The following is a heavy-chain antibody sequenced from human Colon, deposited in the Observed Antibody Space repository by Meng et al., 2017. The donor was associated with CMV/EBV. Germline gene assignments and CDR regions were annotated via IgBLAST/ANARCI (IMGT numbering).Heavy chain of an antibody. Sequence: QVQLHQWGAGLLKPSGTLSLTCAVYGESFSGYYWTWIRQPPGRGLEWIGESYYTGSTNYSPSLKSRVTISLDTSKNQFSLKLNSVTAADTAVYYCARATKSSCWEVLDYWGHGTLVTVSS. CDR3: ARATKSSCWEVLDY. V-gene: IGHV4-34*01. CDR1: GESFSGYY. J-gene: IGHJ4*01. D-gene: IGHD2-2*01. CDR2: SYYTGST.